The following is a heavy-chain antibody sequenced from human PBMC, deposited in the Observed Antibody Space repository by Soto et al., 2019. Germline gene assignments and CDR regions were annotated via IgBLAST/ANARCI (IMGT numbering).Heavy chain of an antibody. CDR1: GYTFTSYD. CDR2: MNPNSGNT. V-gene: IGHV1-8*01. CDR3: AALLRDSSGYYYVGNAFDI. J-gene: IGHJ3*02. Sequence: ASVKVSCKASGYTFTSYDINWVRQATGQGLEWMGWMNPNSGNTGYAQKFQGRVTMTRNTSISTAYMELSSLRSEDTAVYYCAALLRDSSGYYYVGNAFDIWGQGTMVTVSS. D-gene: IGHD3-22*01.